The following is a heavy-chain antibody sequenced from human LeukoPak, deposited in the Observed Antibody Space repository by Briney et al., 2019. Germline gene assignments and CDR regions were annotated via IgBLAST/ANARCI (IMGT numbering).Heavy chain of an antibody. D-gene: IGHD2-2*01. CDR2: ISISGGTI. Sequence: GGSLRLSCAASGFGLGGYNMNWVRQAPGKGLEWVSHISISGGTIYYTDSVKGRFTISRDNAKDSLSLQMNSLRAEDTAVYYCARLPTLDNQLTYTYCDAFDIWGQGTMVTVSS. V-gene: IGHV3-48*01. J-gene: IGHJ3*02. CDR1: GFGLGGYN. CDR3: ARLPTLDNQLTYTYCDAFDI.